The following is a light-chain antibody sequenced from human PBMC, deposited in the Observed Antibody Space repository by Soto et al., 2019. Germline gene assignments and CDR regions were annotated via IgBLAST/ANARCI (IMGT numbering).Light chain of an antibody. J-gene: IGKJ1*01. V-gene: IGKV3-20*01. CDR3: QQYGSSPRT. CDR1: QSVSSSY. CDR2: GAS. Sequence: EIVLRQSPGTLSLSPGERATLSCRASQSVSSSYLAWYQQKPGQAPRLLIYGASSRATGIPDRFSGSGSGTDFTLTISRLEPEDFAVYYCQQYGSSPRTFGQGTQIDIK.